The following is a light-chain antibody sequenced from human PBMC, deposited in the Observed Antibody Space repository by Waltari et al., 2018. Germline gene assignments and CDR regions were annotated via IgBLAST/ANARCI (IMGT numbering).Light chain of an antibody. CDR3: QPYSNTPLT. V-gene: IGKV4-1*01. CDR1: RHLCSSNIRNC. J-gene: IGKJ4*01. Sequence: DIVMTQSPDSLAVSLGERATINCKSSRHLCSSNIRNCLAWYQQKPGQPPKLLASWASTRDSGVPDRFSASGSETDFTLTISSLQTEDVAVYYCQPYSNTPLTFSGGTRVEIK. CDR2: WAS.